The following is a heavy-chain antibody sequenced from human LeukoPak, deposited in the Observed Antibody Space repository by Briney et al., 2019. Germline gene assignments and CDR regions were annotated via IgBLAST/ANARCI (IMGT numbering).Heavy chain of an antibody. CDR2: IYYSGST. V-gene: IGHV4-39*01. J-gene: IGHJ4*02. Sequence: SETLSLTCTVSGGSISSSSYYWGWIRQPPGKGLEWIGSIYYSGSTYYNPSLKSRVTIYVDTSKNQFSLKLSSVTAADTAVYYCARPAGSSSWGGLGYYFDYWGQGTLVTVSS. CDR3: ARPAGSSSWGGLGYYFDY. D-gene: IGHD6-6*01. CDR1: GGSISSSSYY.